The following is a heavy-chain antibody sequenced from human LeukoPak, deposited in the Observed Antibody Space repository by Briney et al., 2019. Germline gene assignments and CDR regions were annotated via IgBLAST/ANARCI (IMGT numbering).Heavy chain of an antibody. CDR3: SKEYYINRFVP. V-gene: IGHV3-30*18. J-gene: IGHJ5*02. Sequence: PGRSLRLSCAASGFTFSSYGMHWVRQAPGKGLEWVAVISYDGSNKYYADSVKGRFTISRDNSKNTLYLQMNSLRAEDTAVYYCSKEYYINRFVPWGQGTLVTVSS. CDR2: ISYDGSNK. CDR1: GFTFSSYG. D-gene: IGHD3-10*01.